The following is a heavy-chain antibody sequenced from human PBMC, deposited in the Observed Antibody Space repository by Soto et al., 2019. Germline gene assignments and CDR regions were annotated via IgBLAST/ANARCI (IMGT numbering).Heavy chain of an antibody. CDR1: GFSLSANGMR. CDR2: IDWDDDK. V-gene: IGHV2-70*04. D-gene: IGHD6-19*01. CDR3: ARSPGVVLAGAFDY. Sequence: SGPTLVNPTQTLTLTCTFSGFSLSANGMRVNWIRQPPGRALEWLARIDWDDDKFYSTSLKTRLTIPKDTSKSQVVLTMTNMDPEDTATYYCARSPGVVLAGAFDYWGQGTLVTVSS. J-gene: IGHJ4*02.